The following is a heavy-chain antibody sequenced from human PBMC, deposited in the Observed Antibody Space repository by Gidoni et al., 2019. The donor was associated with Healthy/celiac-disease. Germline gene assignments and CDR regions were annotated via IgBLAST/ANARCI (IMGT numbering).Heavy chain of an antibody. CDR2: ISSGRSTL. CDR3: SRGPGGYQLEDYYYHGMDV. Sequence: EVQLVESGGGLVQPGGSLRLSCAASGFTFSSYRMNWVRQAPGQGVEWVSYISSGRSTLYYGDSCKGRFTISRDNAKNSLYLQMNSLRDEDTAVYYWSRGPGGYQLEDYYYHGMDVWGQGTTVTVSS. V-gene: IGHV3-48*02. D-gene: IGHD2-2*01. CDR1: GFTFSSYR. J-gene: IGHJ6*02.